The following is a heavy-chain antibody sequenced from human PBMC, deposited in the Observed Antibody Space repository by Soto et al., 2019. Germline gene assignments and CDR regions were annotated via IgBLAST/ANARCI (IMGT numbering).Heavy chain of an antibody. J-gene: IGHJ3*02. D-gene: IGHD3-10*01. CDR2: INPNSGGT. V-gene: IGHV1-2*04. CDR1: GYTFTGYY. Sequence: QVQLVQSGAEVKKPGASVKVSCKASGYTFTGYYMHWVRQAPGQGLEWMGWINPNSGGTNYAQKFQGWVTMTRDTSISTAYMELSRLRSDDTAVYYCARSVLWFGENDAFDIWGQATMVTVSS. CDR3: ARSVLWFGENDAFDI.